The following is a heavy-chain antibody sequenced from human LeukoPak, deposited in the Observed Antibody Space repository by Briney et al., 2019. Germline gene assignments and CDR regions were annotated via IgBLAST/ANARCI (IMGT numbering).Heavy chain of an antibody. CDR2: ISSSSSTV. D-gene: IGHD2-15*01. CDR3: ARDRIRFCAGGSCYTGYHFDY. J-gene: IGHJ4*02. CDR1: GFTFSSYS. V-gene: IGHV3-48*01. Sequence: GGSLRLSCAASGFTFSSYSMNWVRQAPGKGLEWASYISSSSSTVYYSDSVKGRFTISRDNAKNSLYLQINSLRAEDTAVYYCARDRIRFCAGGSCYTGYHFDYWGQGTLVTVSS.